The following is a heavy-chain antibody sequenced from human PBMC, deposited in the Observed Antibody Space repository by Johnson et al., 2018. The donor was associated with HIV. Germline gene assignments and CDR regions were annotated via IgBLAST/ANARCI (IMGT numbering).Heavy chain of an antibody. V-gene: IGHV3-20*04. Sequence: VHLVESGGGVVRPGGSLRLSCAASGFTFDDYAMNWVRQAPGKGLEWVSGFTLDGDRTAYADSVKGRFTISRDNAKKSLYLQMNSLRAEDTALYYCARDQYSTSDDDAFDIWGQGTMVTVSS. CDR1: GFTFDDYA. J-gene: IGHJ3*02. CDR3: ARDQYSTSDDDAFDI. D-gene: IGHD6-6*01. CDR2: FTLDGDRT.